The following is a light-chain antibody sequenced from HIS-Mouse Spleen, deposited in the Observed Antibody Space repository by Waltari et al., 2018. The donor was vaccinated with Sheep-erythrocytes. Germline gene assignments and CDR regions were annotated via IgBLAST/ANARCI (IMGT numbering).Light chain of an antibody. CDR1: KLGDKY. CDR2: QDS. J-gene: IGLJ1*01. Sequence: SYELTQPPSVSVSPGQTASITCSGDKLGDKYACWYQQKPGQSPVLVIYQDSKRPSGSPGRFSGSNSGNTATLTISGTQAMDEADYYCQAWDSSLYVFGTGTKVTVL. CDR3: QAWDSSLYV. V-gene: IGLV3-1*01.